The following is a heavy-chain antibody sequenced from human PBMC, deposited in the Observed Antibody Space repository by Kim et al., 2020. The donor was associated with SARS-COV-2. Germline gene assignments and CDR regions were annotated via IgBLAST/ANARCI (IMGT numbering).Heavy chain of an antibody. D-gene: IGHD3-10*01. V-gene: IGHV4-31*03. Sequence: SETLSLTCTVSGGSISSGGYYWSWIRQHPGKGLEWIGYIYYSGSTYYNPSLKSRVTISVDTSKNQFSLKLSSVTAADTAVYYCARGLGVSYYYGYYGMDVWGQGTTVTVSS. CDR2: IYYSGST. J-gene: IGHJ6*02. CDR1: GGSISSGGYY. CDR3: ARGLGVSYYYGYYGMDV.